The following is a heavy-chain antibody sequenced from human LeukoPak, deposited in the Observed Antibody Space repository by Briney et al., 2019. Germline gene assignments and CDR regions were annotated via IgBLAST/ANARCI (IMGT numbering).Heavy chain of an antibody. CDR3: AITHEILEWLLSY. J-gene: IGHJ4*02. CDR2: INTNTGNP. D-gene: IGHD3-3*01. V-gene: IGHV7-4-1*02. Sequence: PRASVKVSCKASGYTFTSYAMDWVRQAPGQGLEWMGWINTNTGNPTYAQGFTGRFVFSLDTSVSTAYLQISSLKAEDTAVYCCAITHEILEWLLSYWGQGTLVTVSS. CDR1: GYTFTSYA.